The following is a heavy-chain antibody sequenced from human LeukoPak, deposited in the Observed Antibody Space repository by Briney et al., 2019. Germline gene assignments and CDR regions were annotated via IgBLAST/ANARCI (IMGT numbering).Heavy chain of an antibody. J-gene: IGHJ2*01. Sequence: PSETLSLTCTVSGGSISSSSYYWGWIRQPPGKGLEWIGSIYYSGSTYYNPSLKSRVTISVDTSKNQFSLKLNSVAAADTAVYYCARDLRSPHWYFDLWGRGTLVTVSS. V-gene: IGHV4-39*07. CDR2: IYYSGST. CDR1: GGSISSSSYY. CDR3: ARDLRSPHWYFDL.